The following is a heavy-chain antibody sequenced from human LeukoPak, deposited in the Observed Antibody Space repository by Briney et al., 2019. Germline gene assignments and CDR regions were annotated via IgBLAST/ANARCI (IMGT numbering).Heavy chain of an antibody. CDR1: GFTFSSYV. CDR2: ISVSGDST. CDR3: AKGGLRSDWFDS. J-gene: IGHJ5*01. D-gene: IGHD4-17*01. V-gene: IGHV3-23*01. Sequence: GGSLRLSCAASGFTFSSYVMSWVRQAPGKGLEWVSVISVSGDSTYYADSVKGQFTISRDNSKNTLYMQMNSLRVEDTAVYYCAKGGLRSDWFDSWGQGTLVTVSS.